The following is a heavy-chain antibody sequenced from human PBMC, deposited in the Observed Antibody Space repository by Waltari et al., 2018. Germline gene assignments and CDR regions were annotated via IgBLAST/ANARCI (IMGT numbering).Heavy chain of an antibody. V-gene: IGHV4-34*01. J-gene: IGHJ4*02. D-gene: IGHD2-8*01. CDR1: GASFSDYN. CDR3: ARNAKGGYYFDD. CDR2: VGYRGAT. Sequence: QVQLQQWGAGLLKPSETLSLTCAVYGASFSDYNWSWMRQPPGKGLEWIGEVGYRGATNSNPSLKSRITLAIDTSKNQFSLSLNSVTAADTAVYYCARNAKGGYYFDDWGQGALVTVSS.